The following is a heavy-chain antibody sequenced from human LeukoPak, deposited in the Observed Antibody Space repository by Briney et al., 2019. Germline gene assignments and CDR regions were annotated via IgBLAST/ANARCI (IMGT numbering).Heavy chain of an antibody. CDR2: IYTSGST. CDR3: ARHASYYDFWSGYYWDYFDY. D-gene: IGHD3-3*01. V-gene: IGHV4-4*09. CDR1: GGSISSYY. J-gene: IGHJ4*02. Sequence: SETLSLTCTVSGGSISSYYWSWIRQPPGKGLEWIGYIYTSGSTNYNPSLKSRVTISVDTSKNQFSLKLSSVTAADTAVYYCARHASYYDFWSGYYWDYFDYWGQGTLVTVSS.